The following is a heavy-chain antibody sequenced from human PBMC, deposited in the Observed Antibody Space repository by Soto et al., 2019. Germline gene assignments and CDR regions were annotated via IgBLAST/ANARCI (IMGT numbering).Heavy chain of an antibody. D-gene: IGHD2-21*02. J-gene: IGHJ6*02. CDR3: ARVCGGDCHYGMDV. CDR1: GGYISSGGYY. Sequence: QVQRQESGPGLLMPSQTLSLTWTVSGGYISSGGYYWSWIRQHPGKGLEWIGYIYYSGSTYYNPSLKSRVTISVDTSKNQFSLKLSSVTAADTAVYYCARVCGGDCHYGMDVWGQGTTVTVSS. CDR2: IYYSGST. V-gene: IGHV4-31*02.